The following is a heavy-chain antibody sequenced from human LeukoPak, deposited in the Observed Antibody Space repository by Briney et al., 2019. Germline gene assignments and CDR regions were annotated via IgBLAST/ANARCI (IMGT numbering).Heavy chain of an antibody. Sequence: PGGSLRLSCAASGFTFSSYWMLWVRQAPGKGLVWVSRINTDGSTTSYADSVKGRFTISRDNSRNTLYLQMNSLRAEDTAVYYCAIPQSGGADYWGQGTLVTVSS. CDR1: GFTFSSYW. V-gene: IGHV3-74*01. J-gene: IGHJ4*02. CDR2: INTDGSTT. CDR3: AIPQSGGADY. D-gene: IGHD3-16*01.